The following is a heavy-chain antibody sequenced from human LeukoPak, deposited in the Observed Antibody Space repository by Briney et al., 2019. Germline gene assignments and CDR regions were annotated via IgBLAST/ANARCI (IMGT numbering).Heavy chain of an antibody. D-gene: IGHD3-9*01. J-gene: IGHJ6*02. V-gene: IGHV3-23*01. Sequence: GGSLRPSCAASGFTFSSYAMSWVRQAPGKGLEWVSAISGSGGRSYYADSVKGRFTISRDNSKNTLYLQMNSLRAEDTAVYYCARDNNYDILTGYPLPYGMDVWGQGTTVTVSS. CDR2: ISGSGGRS. CDR3: ARDNNYDILTGYPLPYGMDV. CDR1: GFTFSSYA.